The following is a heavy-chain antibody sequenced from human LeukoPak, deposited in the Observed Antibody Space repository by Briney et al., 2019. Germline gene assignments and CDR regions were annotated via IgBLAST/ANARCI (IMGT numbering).Heavy chain of an antibody. J-gene: IGHJ6*03. CDR3: ARAQGYYYYMDV. Sequence: VASVKVSCKASGYTFTDYYIHCVRQAPGQGLEWMGWINANTGDTNYAQKFQGRVTMTRDTSTSTAYMELRSLRSDDTAVYYCARAQGYYYYMDVWGKGTTVTVSS. CDR2: INANTGDT. CDR1: GYTFTDYY. V-gene: IGHV1-2*02.